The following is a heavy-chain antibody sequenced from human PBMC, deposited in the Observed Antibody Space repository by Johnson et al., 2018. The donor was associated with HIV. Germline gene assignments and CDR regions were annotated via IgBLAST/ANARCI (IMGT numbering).Heavy chain of an antibody. CDR3: ARDPAAAALRAFDI. Sequence: QVRLVESGGRVVQPGRSLRLSCAASGFTLSKHAMHWVRQAPGKGLEWVTVIWYDGSNKHYADSVKGRFTISRDNSKNTLFLQMNSLRAEDTAVYYCARDPAAAALRAFDIWGQGTMVTVSS. CDR1: GFTLSKHA. J-gene: IGHJ3*02. D-gene: IGHD6-13*01. V-gene: IGHV3-33*01. CDR2: IWYDGSNK.